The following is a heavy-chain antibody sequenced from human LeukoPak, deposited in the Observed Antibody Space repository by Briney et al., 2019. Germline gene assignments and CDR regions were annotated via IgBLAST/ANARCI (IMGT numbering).Heavy chain of an antibody. CDR3: ARREVDYYYFYMDL. Sequence: TGGSLRLSCAASGFTFSSYWMSWVRQAPGKGLEWVSTISGSGRSTYYADSVKDRFTISRDNSKNTLYLQINSLRVEDTAVYYCARREVDYYYFYMDLWGRGTTVTVSS. J-gene: IGHJ6*03. CDR1: GFTFSSYW. V-gene: IGHV3-23*01. CDR2: ISGSGRST.